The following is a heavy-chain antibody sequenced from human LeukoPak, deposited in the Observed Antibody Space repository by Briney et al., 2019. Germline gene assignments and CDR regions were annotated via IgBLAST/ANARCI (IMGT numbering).Heavy chain of an antibody. J-gene: IGHJ4*02. CDR2: INSDGSST. V-gene: IGHV3-74*01. Sequence: GGSLRLSCAASGFTFSSYWMHWVRQAPGKGLVWVSRINSDGSSTSYADSVKGRLTISRDNAKNTLYLQMNSLRVEDTAVYYCAKELAAGVSPSFDYWGQGTLVTVSS. CDR3: AKELAAGVSPSFDY. D-gene: IGHD6-13*01. CDR1: GFTFSSYW.